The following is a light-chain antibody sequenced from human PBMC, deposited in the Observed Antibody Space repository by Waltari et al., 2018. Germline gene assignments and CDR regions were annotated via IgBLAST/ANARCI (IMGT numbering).Light chain of an antibody. V-gene: IGKV2-30*02. CDR2: KVS. CDR1: QSLVHSDGNTY. CDR3: MQGTHWPRT. Sequence: DVVMTQSPLSLPVTLGQPASISCRSSQSLVHSDGNTYLNWFQQRPGQSPRRLIYKVSRRESGVPDRFSGSGSGTDFTLKISRVEAEDVGFYYCMQGTHWPRTFDQGSKVEIK. J-gene: IGKJ1*01.